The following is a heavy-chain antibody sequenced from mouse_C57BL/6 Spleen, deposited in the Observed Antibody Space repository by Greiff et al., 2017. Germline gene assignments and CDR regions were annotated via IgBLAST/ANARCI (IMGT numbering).Heavy chain of an antibody. CDR1: GYTFTSYW. Sequence: QVQLQQPGAELVMPGASVKLSCKASGYTFTSYWMHWVKQRPGQGLEWIGEIDPSDSYTNYNQKFKGKSTLTVDKSSSTAYMQLSSLTSEDSAVYYCARGDLLRHWYCDVWGTGTTVTVSS. J-gene: IGHJ1*03. CDR3: ARGDLLRHWYCDV. V-gene: IGHV1-69*01. D-gene: IGHD1-2*01. CDR2: IDPSDSYT.